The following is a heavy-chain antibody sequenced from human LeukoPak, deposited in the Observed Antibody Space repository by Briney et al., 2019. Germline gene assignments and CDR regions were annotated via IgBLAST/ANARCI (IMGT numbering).Heavy chain of an antibody. CDR2: LSKSGNT. CDR3: ARARYVNSFYAFDI. CDR1: GGSISSYY. V-gene: IGHV4-59*01. D-gene: IGHD3-9*01. Sequence: PSETLSLTCTVSGGSISSYYWSWIRLPPGKGLEWIGYLSKSGNTNYSPSLKSRVTIFGDTSKNQFFLKLSSVTAADTAVYYCARARYVNSFYAFDIWGQGALVTVSS. J-gene: IGHJ3*02.